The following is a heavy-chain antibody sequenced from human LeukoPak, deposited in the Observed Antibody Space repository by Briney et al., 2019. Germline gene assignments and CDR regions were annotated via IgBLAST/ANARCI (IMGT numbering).Heavy chain of an antibody. Sequence: SETLSLTCTVSGGSISSYYWSWIRQPPGKGLEWIGYIYYSGSTNYNPSLKSRVTMSVDTSKNQFSLKLSSVTAADTAVYYCAGNDWYFDLWGRGTLVTVSS. J-gene: IGHJ2*01. CDR1: GGSISSYY. V-gene: IGHV4-59*01. CDR2: IYYSGST. CDR3: AGNDWYFDL.